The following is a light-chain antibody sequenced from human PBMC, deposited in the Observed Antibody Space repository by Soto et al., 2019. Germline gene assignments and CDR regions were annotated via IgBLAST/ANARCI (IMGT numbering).Light chain of an antibody. V-gene: IGKV3-15*01. CDR3: QQGHNWPLT. Sequence: EIVMTQSPATLSLSPGERAALSCRASQSINSELAWYQQKPGQPPRLLLYGASTRATGVPARVTGSESGSEFTLTTSGLQSEDFAVYYCQQGHNWPLTFGQGTRLEI. J-gene: IGKJ2*01. CDR2: GAS. CDR1: QSINSE.